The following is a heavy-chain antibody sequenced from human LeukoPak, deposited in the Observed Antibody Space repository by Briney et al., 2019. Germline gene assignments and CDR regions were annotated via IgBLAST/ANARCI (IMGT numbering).Heavy chain of an antibody. CDR1: VGSVSTSLHY. CDR2: TYFTGNT. D-gene: IGHD3-16*01. CDR3: ASHLGRDVFDY. Sequence: PSETLSLTCTVSVGSVSTSLHYWGWIRQPPGQGLEWIGTTYFTGNTYYNPSLQSRVNISIDTSKNQFFLRLGSVTAADTAVYYCASHLGRDVFDYWGQGVLAAVSS. V-gene: IGHV4-39*01. J-gene: IGHJ4*02.